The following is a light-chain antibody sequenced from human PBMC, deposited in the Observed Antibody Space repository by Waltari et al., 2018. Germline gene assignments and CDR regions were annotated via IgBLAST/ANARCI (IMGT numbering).Light chain of an antibody. CDR2: DAS. CDR3: QHRRNWPPYT. J-gene: IGKJ2*01. Sequence: EIVLTQSPATLSLSPGERATLSCRASESIGIYLTWYQHKTGQAPRLLIYDASNRATGIPARFSGGGSGRDFTLTINSLEPEDFTVYYCQHRRNWPPYTFGQGTKLEIK. V-gene: IGKV3-11*02. CDR1: ESIGIY.